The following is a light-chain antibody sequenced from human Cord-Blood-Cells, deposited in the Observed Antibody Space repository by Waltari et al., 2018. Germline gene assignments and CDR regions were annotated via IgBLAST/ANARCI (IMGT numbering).Light chain of an antibody. Sequence: EIVLTQYPGTLSLSPGERATLSCRASQSVSSSYLAWYQQKPGQAPRPLIYGASSRATVIPDRFSGRWSWTDFTLTISRLEPEDFAVYYCQQYGSSPYTFGQVTKLEIK. CDR1: QSVSSSY. CDR2: GAS. CDR3: QQYGSSPYT. J-gene: IGKJ2*01. V-gene: IGKV3-20*01.